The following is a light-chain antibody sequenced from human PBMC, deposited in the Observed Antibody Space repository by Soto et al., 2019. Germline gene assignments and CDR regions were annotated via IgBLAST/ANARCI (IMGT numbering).Light chain of an antibody. CDR3: SSYTSSTTNV. V-gene: IGLV2-14*03. CDR1: SSDVGGYNY. J-gene: IGLJ1*01. CDR2: DVS. Sequence: QSALTQPASVSGSPGHSITISCTGTSSDVGGYNYVSWYQQHPGKAPKLLINDVSNRPSGISDRFSGSKSGNTASLTISGLQAEDEADYYCSSYTSSTTNVFGTGTKVTVL.